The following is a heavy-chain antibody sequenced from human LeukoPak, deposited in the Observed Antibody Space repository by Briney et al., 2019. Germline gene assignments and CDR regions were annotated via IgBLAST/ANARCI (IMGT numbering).Heavy chain of an antibody. CDR2: IVVGSGNT. V-gene: IGHV1-58*01. Sequence: SVKVSCKASGFTFTSSAVQWVRQARGRRLEWIGWIVVGSGNTNYAQKFQERVTITRDMSTSTAYMELSSLRSEDTAVYYCAAEHCSSTSCYINWFDSWGQGTLVTVSS. D-gene: IGHD2-2*02. CDR3: AAEHCSSTSCYINWFDS. J-gene: IGHJ5*01. CDR1: GFTFTSSA.